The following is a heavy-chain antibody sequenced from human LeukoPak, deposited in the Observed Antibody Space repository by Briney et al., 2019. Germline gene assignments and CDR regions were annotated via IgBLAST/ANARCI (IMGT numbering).Heavy chain of an antibody. CDR2: IDPSDSYT. D-gene: IGHD3-10*01. V-gene: IGHV5-10-1*01. CDR1: GYSFTSFW. CDR3: ARHPRGGGMDV. J-gene: IGHJ6*04. Sequence: GESLRISCKGSGYSFTSFWISWVRQMPGRGLEWMGRIDPSDSYTNYSPSFQGHVPISADKSISTAYLEGSSLKASDTAVYYCARHPRGGGMDVWGKGTTVTVSS.